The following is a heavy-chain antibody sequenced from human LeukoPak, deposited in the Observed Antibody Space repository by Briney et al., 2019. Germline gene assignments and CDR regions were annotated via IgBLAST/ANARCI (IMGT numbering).Heavy chain of an antibody. V-gene: IGHV3-23*01. CDR3: AKDRWDITIGVAFAC. CDR2: IGISAGST. J-gene: IGHJ3*01. CDR1: GSTFDNYA. D-gene: IGHD3-3*01. Sequence: GGSLRLSCEASGSTFDNYAMSWVRQAPGKGLEWVLTIGISAGSTYYADAVKGRFTISRDNSKKTVILQMNRLRVENTAVYYCAKDRWDITIGVAFACCGQPTKAAVYS.